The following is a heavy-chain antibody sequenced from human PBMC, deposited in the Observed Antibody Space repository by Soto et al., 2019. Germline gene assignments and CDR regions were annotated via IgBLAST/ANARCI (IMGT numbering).Heavy chain of an antibody. CDR3: AREVVETSSLWLDP. CDR2: MNTNTNTT. D-gene: IGHD6-6*01. CDR1: WYTFPNYD. J-gene: IGHJ5*02. V-gene: IGHV1-8*01. Sequence: ASGKGSRQASWYTFPNYDIKWVRKAPGQGLEWIGWMNTNTNTTDSAEVFEGRVSLTWDTSISTAYMQLNSLKIDDTAVYYCAREVVETSSLWLDPWGQGTLVTVSS.